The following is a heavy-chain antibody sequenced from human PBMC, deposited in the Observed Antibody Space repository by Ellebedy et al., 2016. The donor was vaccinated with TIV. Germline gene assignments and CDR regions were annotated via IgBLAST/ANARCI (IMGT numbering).Heavy chain of an antibody. Sequence: MPSETLSLTCTVSGGSISSNNSSWGWIRQPPGKGLEWIGNIYYSGSTYHSPSLKSRVTISVDTSKNQFSLKLSSVTAADTAVYYCARVQVTTLEGPIDYWGQGTLVTVSS. J-gene: IGHJ4*02. CDR3: ARVQVTTLEGPIDY. CDR2: IYYSGST. CDR1: GGSISSNNSS. D-gene: IGHD4-23*01. V-gene: IGHV4-39*07.